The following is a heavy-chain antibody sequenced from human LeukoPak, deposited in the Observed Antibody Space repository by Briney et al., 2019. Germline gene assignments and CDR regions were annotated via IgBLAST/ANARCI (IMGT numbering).Heavy chain of an antibody. CDR2: INPDGSGT. V-gene: IGHV3-74*01. CDR1: GFSFSSYW. J-gene: IGHJ4*02. Sequence: PGGSLRLSCAASGFSFSSYWIHCVRQAPGQGLVWVSRINPDGSGTDYADSVKGRFTISRDNAKNTLYLQLNSLRVEETAVYYCARERGGYNDYWGQGTLVTVSS. CDR3: ARERGGYNDY. D-gene: IGHD3-16*01.